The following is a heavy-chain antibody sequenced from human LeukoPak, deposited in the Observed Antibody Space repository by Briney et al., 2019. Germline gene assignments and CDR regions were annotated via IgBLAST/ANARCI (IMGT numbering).Heavy chain of an antibody. D-gene: IGHD6-13*01. Sequence: GGSLRLSCAASGFTFSRSWMTWVRQAPGKGLEWVANIKQDGSETYYVESVKGRFTISRDNAKNSLHLQMNSLRAEDTAVYYCASRGGYSSSWVYYYYYGMDVWGRGTTVTVSS. J-gene: IGHJ6*02. CDR3: ASRGGYSSSWVYYYYYGMDV. CDR2: IKQDGSET. V-gene: IGHV3-7*01. CDR1: GFTFSRSW.